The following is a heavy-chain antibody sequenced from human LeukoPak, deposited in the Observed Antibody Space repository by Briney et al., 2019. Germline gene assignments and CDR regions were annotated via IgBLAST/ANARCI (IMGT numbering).Heavy chain of an antibody. Sequence: ASETLSLTCTVSGGSISSYYWNWIRQPPGKGLEWIGYIYYSGTTNYNPSLKSRVTISVDTSKNQFSLKLSSVTAADTAVYYCARGVYIAAAQYGYWGQGTLVSVSS. D-gene: IGHD6-13*01. J-gene: IGHJ4*02. V-gene: IGHV4-59*01. CDR3: ARGVYIAAAQYGY. CDR1: GGSISSYY. CDR2: IYYSGTT.